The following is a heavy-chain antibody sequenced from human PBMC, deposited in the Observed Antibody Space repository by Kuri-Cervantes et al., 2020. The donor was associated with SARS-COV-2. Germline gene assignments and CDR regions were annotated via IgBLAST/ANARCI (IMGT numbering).Heavy chain of an antibody. CDR1: GFTFSSYE. CDR2: IYYSGST. V-gene: IGHV4-39*07. Sequence: GSLRLSCAASGFTFSSYEMNWVRQAPGKGLEWIGSIYYSGSTYYNPSLKSRVTISVDTSKNQFSLKLSSVTAADTAVYYCARHYAFGAHPAKDAFDIWGQGTMVTVSS. D-gene: IGHD3-16*01. CDR3: ARHYAFGAHPAKDAFDI. J-gene: IGHJ3*02.